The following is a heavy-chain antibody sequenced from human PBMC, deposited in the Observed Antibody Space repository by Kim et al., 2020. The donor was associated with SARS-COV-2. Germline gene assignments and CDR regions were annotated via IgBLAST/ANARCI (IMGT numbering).Heavy chain of an antibody. D-gene: IGHD6-13*01. Sequence: GGSLRLSCAASGFTFSSYGMHWVRQAPGKGLEWVAVIWYDGSNKYYADSVKGRFTISRDNSKNTLYLQMNSLRAEDTAVYYCAKDGVSIAAAGKGEYNWFDPWGQGTLVTVSS. J-gene: IGHJ5*02. CDR3: AKDGVSIAAAGKGEYNWFDP. CDR2: IWYDGSNK. CDR1: GFTFSSYG. V-gene: IGHV3-33*06.